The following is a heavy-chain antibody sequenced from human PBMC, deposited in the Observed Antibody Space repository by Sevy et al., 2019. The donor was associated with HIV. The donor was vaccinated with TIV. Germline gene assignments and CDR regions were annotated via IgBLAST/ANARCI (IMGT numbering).Heavy chain of an antibody. J-gene: IGHJ3*01. V-gene: IGHV3-9*01. Sequence: GGSLRLSCAASGFTCNDYAMHWVRQVPGKGLEWVSGVSWNSGARGYADSVKGRFTISRDNVKNFLYLQRNSLRVEDTALYYCGKAQVHCVVERCYVWSVNAFDVWGQGTMVTVSS. CDR2: VSWNSGAR. CDR3: GKAQVHCVVERCYVWSVNAFDV. CDR1: GFTCNDYA. D-gene: IGHD2-21*01.